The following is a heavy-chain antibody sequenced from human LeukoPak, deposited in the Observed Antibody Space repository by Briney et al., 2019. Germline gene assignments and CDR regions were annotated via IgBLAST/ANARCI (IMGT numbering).Heavy chain of an antibody. CDR3: ARGGSGVVPAKPTDY. D-gene: IGHD3-3*01. Sequence: GGSLRLSCAASGFTFSSYSMNWVRQAPGKGLEWVSSISSSSSYIYYADSVKGRFTISRDNAKNLLYLQMNSLRAEDTAVYYCARGGSGVVPAKPTDYWGQGTLVTVSS. CDR1: GFTFSSYS. CDR2: ISSSSSYI. J-gene: IGHJ4*02. V-gene: IGHV3-21*01.